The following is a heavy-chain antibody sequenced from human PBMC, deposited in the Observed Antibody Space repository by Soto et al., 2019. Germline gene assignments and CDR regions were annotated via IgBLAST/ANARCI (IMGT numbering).Heavy chain of an antibody. Sequence: SATLSLTCAVYGGSFSGYYWNWIRQPPGKGLEWIGEINHSGSTNYNPSLKSRVTISVDTSKNQFSLKLSSVTAADTAVYYCARVIPTLDYWGQGTLVTVSS. V-gene: IGHV4-34*01. J-gene: IGHJ4*02. CDR3: ARVIPTLDY. CDR1: GGSFSGYY. D-gene: IGHD1-1*01. CDR2: INHSGST.